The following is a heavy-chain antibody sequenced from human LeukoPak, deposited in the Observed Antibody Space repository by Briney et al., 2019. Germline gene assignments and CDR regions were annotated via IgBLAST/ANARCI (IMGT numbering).Heavy chain of an antibody. V-gene: IGHV3-9*01. CDR2: ISWNSGSI. D-gene: IGHD3-22*01. J-gene: IGHJ4*02. CDR3: AKSPHPHMIVVVTGPYYFDY. Sequence: GRSLRLSCAASGFTFDDYAMHWVRQAPGKGLEWVSGISWNSGSIGHADSVKGRFTISRDNAKNSLYLQMNSLRAEDTALYYCAKSPHPHMIVVVTGPYYFDYWGQGTLVTVSS. CDR1: GFTFDDYA.